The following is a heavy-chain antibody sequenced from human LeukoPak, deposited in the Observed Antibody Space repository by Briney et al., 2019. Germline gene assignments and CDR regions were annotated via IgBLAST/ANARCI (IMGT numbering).Heavy chain of an antibody. V-gene: IGHV3-21*01. J-gene: IGHJ4*02. D-gene: IGHD3-9*01. CDR1: AFTFNSYS. CDR2: ITSTSVST. Sequence: RPGGSLRLSCAASAFTFNSYSMSWVRQAPGKGPEWVASITSTSVSTYYADSVKGRFTISRDNAKNSLYLQMNSLRAEDTAVHYCARTYYDILTSYNPYFDYWGQGTLVTVSS. CDR3: ARTYYDILTSYNPYFDY.